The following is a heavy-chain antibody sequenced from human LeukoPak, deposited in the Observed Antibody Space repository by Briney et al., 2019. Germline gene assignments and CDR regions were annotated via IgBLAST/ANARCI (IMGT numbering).Heavy chain of an antibody. J-gene: IGHJ4*02. CDR3: AKGKAVAGRRYSKEGYYFDY. CDR1: GFTFSSYA. V-gene: IGHV3-23*01. CDR2: ISGSGGST. D-gene: IGHD6-19*01. Sequence: GGSLRLSCAASGFTFSSYAMSWVRQAPGKGLEWVSAISGSGGSTYYADSVKGRFTISRDNSKNTLYLQMNSLRAEDTAVYYCAKGKAVAGRRYSKEGYYFDYWGQGTLVTVSS.